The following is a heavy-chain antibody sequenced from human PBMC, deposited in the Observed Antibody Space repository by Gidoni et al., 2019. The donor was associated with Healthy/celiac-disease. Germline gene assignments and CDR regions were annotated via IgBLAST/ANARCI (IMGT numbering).Heavy chain of an antibody. Sequence: QVQLQESGPGLVKPSETLSLTCTVSGGSISSYYWSWIRQPPGKGLEWIGYIYYSGSTNYNPSLKSRVTISVDTSKNQFSLKLSSVTAADTAVYYCARGRTAMVWFDPWGQGTLVTVSS. CDR3: ARGRTAMVWFDP. V-gene: IGHV4-59*01. CDR1: GGSISSYY. J-gene: IGHJ5*02. D-gene: IGHD5-18*01. CDR2: IYYSGST.